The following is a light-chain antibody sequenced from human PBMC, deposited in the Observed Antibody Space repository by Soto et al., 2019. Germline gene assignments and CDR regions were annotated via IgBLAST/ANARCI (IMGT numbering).Light chain of an antibody. CDR3: QRYNSYS. Sequence: DIPMTQSPSTLSASVGDRVTITCRASQSISNWLAWYQQKPGKPPKLLIYDASRLESGVPSRFSGSGSGTDFTLTISSLQPDDFATYYCQRYNSYSFGQGTKVEI. CDR2: DAS. V-gene: IGKV1-5*01. CDR1: QSISNW. J-gene: IGKJ1*01.